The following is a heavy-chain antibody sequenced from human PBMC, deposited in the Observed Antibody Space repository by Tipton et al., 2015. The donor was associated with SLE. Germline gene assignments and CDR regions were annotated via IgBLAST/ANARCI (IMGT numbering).Heavy chain of an antibody. CDR1: GASISRSFDS. D-gene: IGHD7-27*01. CDR2: IVYSDYT. Sequence: TLSLTCSVSGASISRSFDSWGWIRQPPGKGLEWLGTIVYSDYTYYNPSLKSRVPMSLDTSNNPFSQKLGSVTAADTAVYYCARGRPGDRGYYYYYYMDVWGKGTTVTVSS. V-gene: IGHV4-39*07. J-gene: IGHJ6*03. CDR3: ARGRPGDRGYYYYYYMDV.